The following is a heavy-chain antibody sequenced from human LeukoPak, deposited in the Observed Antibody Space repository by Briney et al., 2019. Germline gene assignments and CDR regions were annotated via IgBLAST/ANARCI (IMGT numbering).Heavy chain of an antibody. Sequence: ASVKVSCKASGGTFSSYAISWVRQAPGQGLEWMGWISTYNGNTHHAQKLQGRVTMTTDTSTSTAYMELRSLRSDDTAVYFCARYYGDYFDYWGQGTLVTVSS. V-gene: IGHV1-18*01. CDR1: GGTFSSYA. J-gene: IGHJ4*02. CDR3: ARYYGDYFDY. CDR2: ISTYNGNT. D-gene: IGHD3-3*01.